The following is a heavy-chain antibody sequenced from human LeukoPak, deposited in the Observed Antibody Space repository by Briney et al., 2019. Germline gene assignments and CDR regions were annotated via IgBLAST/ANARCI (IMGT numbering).Heavy chain of an antibody. CDR3: ARDSKDVLRGNWFDP. CDR2: IYHSGST. CDR1: GGSISSGGYY. D-gene: IGHD3-3*01. Sequence: PSQTLSLTCSVSGGSISSGGYYWSWIRQPPGKGLEWIGYIYHSGSTYYNPSLKSRVTISVDRSKNQFSLKLSSVTAADTAVYYCARDSKDVLRGNWFDPWGQGTLVTVSS. V-gene: IGHV4-30-2*01. J-gene: IGHJ5*02.